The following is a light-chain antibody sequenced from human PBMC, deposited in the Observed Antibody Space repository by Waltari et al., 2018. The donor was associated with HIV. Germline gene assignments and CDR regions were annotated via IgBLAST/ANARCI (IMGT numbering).Light chain of an antibody. CDR2: DAS. V-gene: IGKV3-11*01. Sequence: EIVLSQSPSTLSLSPGERATLSGRASESVSSYLAWYQQKPGQAPRLLIYDASNRATGIPARFSGSGSGTDFTLTISSLEPEDLAVYYCQQRSNWPPNTFGPGTKLEIK. CDR1: ESVSSY. CDR3: QQRSNWPPNT. J-gene: IGKJ2*01.